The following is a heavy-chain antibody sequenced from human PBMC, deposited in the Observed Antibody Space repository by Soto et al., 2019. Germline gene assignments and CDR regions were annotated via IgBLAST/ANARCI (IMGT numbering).Heavy chain of an antibody. Sequence: SETLSLTCAVYGGSFSGYYWSWIRQPPGKGLEWIGEINHSGSTNYNPSLKSRVTISVDTSKNKFSLKLSSVTAADTAVYYCARVSEDSSTYIAVAVSSGMDVWGQGTTVTVSS. J-gene: IGHJ6*02. CDR1: GGSFSGYY. D-gene: IGHD6-19*01. V-gene: IGHV4-34*01. CDR3: ARVSEDSSTYIAVAVSSGMDV. CDR2: INHSGST.